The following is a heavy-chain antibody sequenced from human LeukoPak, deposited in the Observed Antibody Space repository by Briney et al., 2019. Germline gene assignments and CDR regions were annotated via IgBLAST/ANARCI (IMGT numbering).Heavy chain of an antibody. D-gene: IGHD6-13*01. J-gene: IGHJ4*02. Sequence: GASVKVSCKASGYTFTSYDINWVRQTTGQGLEWMGWMNPNSGNTGYAQKFQGRVTMTRNTSISTAYMELSSLRSEDTAVYYCAFSGRYTVPFIAAAGTEVDYWGQGTLVTVSS. CDR1: GYTFTSYD. CDR2: MNPNSGNT. CDR3: AFSGRYTVPFIAAAGTEVDY. V-gene: IGHV1-8*01.